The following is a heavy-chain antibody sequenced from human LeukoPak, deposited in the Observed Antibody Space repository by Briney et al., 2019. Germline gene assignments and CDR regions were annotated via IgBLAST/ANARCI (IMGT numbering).Heavy chain of an antibody. CDR1: DDSFSSHY. V-gene: IGHV4-59*11. CDR2: ISYIGST. Sequence: SETLSLTCAVSDDSFSSHYWTWIRQPPWKGLEWIGYISYIGSTNYNPSLKSRVTISIDTSKNQFSLKLSSVTAADTAVYYCARDLVTVTKGFDIWGQGTMVSVSS. J-gene: IGHJ3*02. CDR3: ARDLVTVTKGFDI. D-gene: IGHD4-17*01.